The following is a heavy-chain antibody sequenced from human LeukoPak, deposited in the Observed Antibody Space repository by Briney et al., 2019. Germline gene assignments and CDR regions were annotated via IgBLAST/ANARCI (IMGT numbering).Heavy chain of an antibody. CDR2: ISSSSSYI. D-gene: IGHD6-19*01. V-gene: IGHV3-21*01. J-gene: IGHJ4*02. CDR1: GFTFSSYS. Sequence: PGGSLRLSCAASGFTFSSYSMNWVRQAPGKGLEWVSSISSSSSYIYYADSVKGRFTISRDNAKNSLYLQMISLRAEDTAVYYCASGGSGWANLVWGQGTLVTVSS. CDR3: ASGGSGWANLV.